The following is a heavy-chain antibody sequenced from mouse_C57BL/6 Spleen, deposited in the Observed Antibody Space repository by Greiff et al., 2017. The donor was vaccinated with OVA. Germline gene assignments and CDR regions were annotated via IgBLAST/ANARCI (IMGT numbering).Heavy chain of an antibody. CDR3: ARKEMDGGFDY. J-gene: IGHJ2*01. V-gene: IGHV1-50*01. CDR1: GYTFTSYW. Sequence: VQLQQPGAELVKPGASVKLSCKASGYTFTSYWMQWVKQRPGQGLEWIGEIDPSDSYTNYIQKFKGQVTLTVDTSSSTAYMQLSRLTSEDSAVYDWARKEMDGGFDYWGQGTTLTVSS. CDR2: IDPSDSYT.